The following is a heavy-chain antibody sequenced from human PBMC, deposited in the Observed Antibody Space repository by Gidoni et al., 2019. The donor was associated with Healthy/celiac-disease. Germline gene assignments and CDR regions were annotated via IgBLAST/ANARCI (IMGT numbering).Heavy chain of an antibody. D-gene: IGHD4-17*01. CDR3: ARVGKYGDYVYYYYGMDV. J-gene: IGHJ6*02. V-gene: IGHV1-18*01. Sequence: QVQLAQSGAEVKKPGASVKVSCKASGYTFTSYGISWVRQAPGQGLEWMGWISAYNGNTNHSQKLQGRVTMTTDTSTSTAYMELRSLRSDDTAVDYCARVGKYGDYVYYYYGMDVWGQGTTVTVSS. CDR2: ISAYNGNT. CDR1: GYTFTSYG.